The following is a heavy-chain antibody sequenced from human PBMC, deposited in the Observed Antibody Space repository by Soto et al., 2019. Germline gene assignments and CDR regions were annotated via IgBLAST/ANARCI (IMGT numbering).Heavy chain of an antibody. V-gene: IGHV3-30*14. CDR1: GVTFRGYA. J-gene: IGHJ4*02. CDR3: ARAYQLTYYFHD. D-gene: IGHD3-22*01. Sequence: PGGSLRLSCAGSGVTFRGYAVHWVRQTPGKGLEWVTVISDDGSKTYYADSVKGRFSVSRDDSTNMVFLQMSSLRSEDTAVYHCARAYQLTYYFHDWCPGTPVTVSS. CDR2: ISDDGSKT.